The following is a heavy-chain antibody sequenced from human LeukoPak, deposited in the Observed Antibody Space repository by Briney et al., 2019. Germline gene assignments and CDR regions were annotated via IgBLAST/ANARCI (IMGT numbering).Heavy chain of an antibody. CDR2: IYYSRST. D-gene: IGHD6-19*01. J-gene: IGHJ4*02. V-gene: IGHV4-59*01. CDR1: GGSISSYY. Sequence: KPSETLSLTCTVSGGSISSYYWSWIRQPPGKGLEWIGYIYYSRSTNYNPSLKSRVTISVDTSKNQFSLKLSSVTAADTAVYYCARVYSSGWYYYWGQGTLVTVSS. CDR3: ARVYSSGWYYY.